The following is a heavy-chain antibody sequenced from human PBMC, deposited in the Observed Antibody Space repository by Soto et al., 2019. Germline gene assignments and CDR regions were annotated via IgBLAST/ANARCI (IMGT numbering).Heavy chain of an antibody. J-gene: IGHJ4*02. Sequence: ASVKVSCKASGYTFTSYGISWVRQAPGQGLEWMGWISAYNGNTNYAQKLQGRVTMTTNTSTSTAYMELRSLRSEDTAVYYCARGLGFCSGGSCYFYYIDYWGQGTLVTVSS. CDR1: GYTFTSYG. CDR3: ARGLGFCSGGSCYFYYIDY. V-gene: IGHV1-18*01. CDR2: ISAYNGNT. D-gene: IGHD2-15*01.